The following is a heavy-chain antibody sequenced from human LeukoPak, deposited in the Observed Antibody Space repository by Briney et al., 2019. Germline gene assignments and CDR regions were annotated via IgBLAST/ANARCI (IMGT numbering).Heavy chain of an antibody. Sequence: GGSLRLSCAASGLIFSDYGMHWVRQAPGKGLEWVTFIRYDGTNKYYADSVKGRFTISRDNAKNSLYLQMNSLRAEDTALYYCAKAPITAAARFDYWGQGTLVTVSS. CDR1: GLIFSDYG. CDR3: AKAPITAAARFDY. CDR2: IRYDGTNK. V-gene: IGHV3-30*02. J-gene: IGHJ4*02. D-gene: IGHD6-25*01.